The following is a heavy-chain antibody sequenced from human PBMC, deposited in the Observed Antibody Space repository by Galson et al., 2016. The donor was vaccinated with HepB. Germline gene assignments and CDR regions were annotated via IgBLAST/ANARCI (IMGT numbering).Heavy chain of an antibody. D-gene: IGHD7-27*01. CDR3: GSVALG. Sequence: SLRLSCAASGFTFTDYWMHWVRQVPGKGLVWVSRITDDGNTAYADSVRGRFTISSDNAKSTLYLRMNSLRAEDTAAYYCGSVALGWGQGTLVTVSS. CDR2: ITDDGNT. V-gene: IGHV3-74*01. J-gene: IGHJ4*02. CDR1: GFTFTDYW.